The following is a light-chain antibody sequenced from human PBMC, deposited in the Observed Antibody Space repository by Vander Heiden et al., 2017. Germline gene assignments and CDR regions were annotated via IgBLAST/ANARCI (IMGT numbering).Light chain of an antibody. CDR3: CSCAGSYTQV. J-gene: IGLJ3*02. Sequence: QSALTQPPPLSASPGHQDTISCTGTSNVVCRYNYVCWYQQHPGIAPKLLIYDVSKRPSGVPERFSGSKSGNTASLTISGLQAEDEADYCCCSCAGSYTQVFGGGTKLTVL. CDR2: DVS. CDR1: SNVVCRYNY. V-gene: IGLV2-11*02.